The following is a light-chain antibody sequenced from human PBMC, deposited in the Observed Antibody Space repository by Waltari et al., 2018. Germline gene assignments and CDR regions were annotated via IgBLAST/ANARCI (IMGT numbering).Light chain of an antibody. CDR2: YDN. CDR1: NIESKS. J-gene: IGLJ1*01. V-gene: IGLV3-21*01. CDR3: QVWDANTDPGV. Sequence: SYVLTQPPSVSVAPGETARITCGGNNIESKSVHWYRQRPGQAPVVVISYDNDRAAGIPDGFAGSNSGNTATRTISRVEAGDEADYYGQVWDANTDPGVFGTGTEVTVL.